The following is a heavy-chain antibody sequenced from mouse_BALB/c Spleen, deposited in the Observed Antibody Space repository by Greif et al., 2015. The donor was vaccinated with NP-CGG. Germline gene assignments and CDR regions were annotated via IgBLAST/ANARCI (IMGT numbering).Heavy chain of an antibody. V-gene: IGHV5-6*03. CDR3: ARLYYSDWYFDV. Sequence: EVKVEESGGGLVKPGGSLKLSCAASGFTFSSYGMSWVRQTPDKRLEWVATISSGGSYTYYPDSVKGRFTISRDNAKNTLYLQMSSLKSEDTAMYYCARLYYSDWYFDVWGAGTTVTVSS. J-gene: IGHJ1*01. CDR1: GFTFSSYG. CDR2: ISSGGSYT. D-gene: IGHD2-1*01.